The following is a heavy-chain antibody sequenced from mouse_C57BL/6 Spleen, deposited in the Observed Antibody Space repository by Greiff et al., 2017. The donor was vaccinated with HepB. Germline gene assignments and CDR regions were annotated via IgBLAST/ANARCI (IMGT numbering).Heavy chain of an antibody. CDR1: GYSFTDYN. J-gene: IGHJ1*03. V-gene: IGHV1-39*01. Sequence: EVQLKESGPELVKPGASVKISCKASGYSFTDYNMNWVKQSNGKSLEWIGVINPNYGTTSYNQKFKGKATLTVDQSSSPAYMQLNSLTSEDSAVYYCARGVTTVVEGYFDVWGTGTTVTVSS. CDR3: ARGVTTVVEGYFDV. CDR2: INPNYGTT. D-gene: IGHD1-1*01.